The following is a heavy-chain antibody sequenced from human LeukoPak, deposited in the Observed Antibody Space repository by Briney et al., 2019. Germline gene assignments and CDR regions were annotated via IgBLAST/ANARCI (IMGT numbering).Heavy chain of an antibody. D-gene: IGHD6-13*01. J-gene: IGHJ5*02. V-gene: IGHV4-31*03. Sequence: SETLSLTCTVSGGSISSGGYYWSWIRQHPGKGLEWIGYIYYSGSTYYNPSLKSRVTISVDTSKNQFSLKLSSVTAADTAVYYCARHGFRIAAAGTGWFDPWGQGTLVTVSS. CDR3: ARHGFRIAAAGTGWFDP. CDR2: IYYSGST. CDR1: GGSISSGGYY.